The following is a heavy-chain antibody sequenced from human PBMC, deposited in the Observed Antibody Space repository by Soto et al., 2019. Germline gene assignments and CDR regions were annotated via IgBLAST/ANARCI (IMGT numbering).Heavy chain of an antibody. V-gene: IGHV3-72*01. CDR3: TIVGKLTTPYYTDY. CDR1: GFTFSDYY. Sequence: EVQLVESGGGLVQPEGSLRLSCAASGFTFSDYYMDWVRQAPGKGLEWVGRIRDRANTYTTEYAASVKGRITVSKENSRNTLYLQMKTLKTEDTCSYNCTIVGKLTTPYYTDYWGQGTLVTVSS. D-gene: IGHD3-9*01. J-gene: IGHJ4*02. CDR2: IRDRANTYTT.